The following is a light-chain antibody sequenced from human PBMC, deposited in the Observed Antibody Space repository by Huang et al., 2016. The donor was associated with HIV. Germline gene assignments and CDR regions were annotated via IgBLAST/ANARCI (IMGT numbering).Light chain of an antibody. V-gene: IGKV3-15*01. Sequence: EIVMTQSPATLSVSPGERATLSCSASQSVSSNLAWYQQKPGQAPRLLIYGASTRATGIPARFSGSGSGTEFTLTISSLQSEDFALYYCQQYNNWPPEETFGPGTKVDIK. CDR2: GAS. CDR1: QSVSSN. J-gene: IGKJ3*01. CDR3: QQYNNWPPEET.